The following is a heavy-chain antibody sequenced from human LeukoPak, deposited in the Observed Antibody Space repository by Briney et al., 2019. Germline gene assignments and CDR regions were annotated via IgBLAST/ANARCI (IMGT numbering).Heavy chain of an antibody. CDR3: AKDLHGVVPDYFDY. V-gene: IGHV3-23*01. J-gene: IGHJ4*02. Sequence: GGSLRLSCTASGFTFITYAMAWVRQAPGKGLEWVSGLSGSGGTTCYADSVKGRFTISRDNSKNTLYMQMNSLRAEDTAVYYCAKDLHGVVPDYFDYWGQGNLVTVSS. CDR2: LSGSGGTT. D-gene: IGHD3-22*01. CDR1: GFTFITYA.